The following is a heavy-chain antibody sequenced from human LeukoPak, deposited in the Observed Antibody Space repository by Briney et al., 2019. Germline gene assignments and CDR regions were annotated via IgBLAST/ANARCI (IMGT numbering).Heavy chain of an antibody. V-gene: IGHV4-59*01. D-gene: IGHD6-19*01. CDR1: GGSISSYY. J-gene: IGHJ4*02. CDR3: ASGIAVAGHLFDY. CDR2: IYYSGST. Sequence: PSETLSLTCTVSGGSISSYYWSWIRQPPGKGLEWIRYIYYSGSTNYNPSLKSRVTISVDTSKNQFSLKLSSVTAADTAVYYCASGIAVAGHLFDYWGQGTLVTVSS.